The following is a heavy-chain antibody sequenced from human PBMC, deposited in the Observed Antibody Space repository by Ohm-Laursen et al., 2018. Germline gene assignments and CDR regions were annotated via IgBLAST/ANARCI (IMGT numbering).Heavy chain of an antibody. V-gene: IGHV1-8*01. J-gene: IGHJ6*02. CDR3: ARAYNTTYYDFWSGYLYYYGMDV. D-gene: IGHD3-3*01. Sequence: ASVKVSCKASGYTFTSYDINWVRQATGQGLEWMGWMNPNSGNTGYAQKFQGRVTMTRNTSISTAYMELSSLRSEDTAVYYCARAYNTTYYDFWSGYLYYYGMDVWGQGTTVTVSS. CDR1: GYTFTSYD. CDR2: MNPNSGNT.